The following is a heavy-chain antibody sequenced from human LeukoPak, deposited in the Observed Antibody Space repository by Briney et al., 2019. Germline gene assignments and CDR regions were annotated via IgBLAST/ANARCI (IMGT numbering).Heavy chain of an antibody. CDR3: ARGLGSSSSALFDY. CDR1: GFTFSSFS. D-gene: IGHD1-26*01. CDR2: ISYDGSNK. J-gene: IGHJ4*02. Sequence: PGGSLRLSCAATGFTFSSFSMHWVRQAPGKGLEWVAVISYDGSNKYYADSVKGRFAISRDNSKNTLYLQMNSLRTEDTAVYYCARGLGSSSSALFDYWGQGTLVTVSS. V-gene: IGHV3-30*03.